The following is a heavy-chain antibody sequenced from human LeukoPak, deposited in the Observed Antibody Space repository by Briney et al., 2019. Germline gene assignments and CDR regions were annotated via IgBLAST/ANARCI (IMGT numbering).Heavy chain of an antibody. D-gene: IGHD1-26*01. CDR1: GGSISSYY. V-gene: IGHV4-59*12. Sequence: SQTLSLTCTVSGGSISSYYWSWIRQPPGKGLEWIGYIYYSGSTNYNPFLNSRVTISVDRSKNQFSLKLTSVTAADTAMYYCARDSRVGGFDPWGQGTLVTVSS. J-gene: IGHJ5*02. CDR2: IYYSGST. CDR3: ARDSRVGGFDP.